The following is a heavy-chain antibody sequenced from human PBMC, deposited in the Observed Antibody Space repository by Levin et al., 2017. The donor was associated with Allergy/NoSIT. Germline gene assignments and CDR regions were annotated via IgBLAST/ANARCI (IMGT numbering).Heavy chain of an antibody. D-gene: IGHD2-21*02. V-gene: IGHV4-59*08. Sequence: GSLRLSCTVSGGSISSYYWSWIRQPPGKGLEWIGYIYYSGSTNYNPSLKSRVTISVDTSKNQFSLKLSSVTAADTAVYYCAGQRLAYCGGDCYHDAFDSWGQGTMVTVSS. CDR2: IYYSGST. CDR1: GGSISSYY. J-gene: IGHJ3*02. CDR3: AGQRLAYCGGDCYHDAFDS.